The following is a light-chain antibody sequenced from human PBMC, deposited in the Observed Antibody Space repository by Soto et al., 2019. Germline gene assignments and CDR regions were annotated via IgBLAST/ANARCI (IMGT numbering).Light chain of an antibody. Sequence: EIVLTQSPGTLSLSPGERATLSCRASQSVSSSYLAWYQQKPGQPPRLLIYGASTRATGIPARFSGSGSGTEFTLTISSLQYEDFEVYYCQQYNNWPRTLGQGTKVDIK. V-gene: IGKV3-15*01. CDR3: QQYNNWPRT. CDR1: QSVSSSY. CDR2: GAS. J-gene: IGKJ1*01.